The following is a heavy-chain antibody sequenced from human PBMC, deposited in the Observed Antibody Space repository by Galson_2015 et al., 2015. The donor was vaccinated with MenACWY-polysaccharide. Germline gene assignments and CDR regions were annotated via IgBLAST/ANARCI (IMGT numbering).Heavy chain of an antibody. CDR1: GFTFSSYA. J-gene: IGHJ4*02. Sequence: LRLSCAASGFTFSSYAMNWVRQAPGKGLEWVALISSAGYKYYADSVKGRLTISRDNSKNTLSLQMSNLRAEDTAVYYCARDQESPGQTDSWGQGTLVTVSS. D-gene: IGHD2-8*02. V-gene: IGHV3-23*01. CDR2: ISSAGYK. CDR3: ARDQESPGQTDS.